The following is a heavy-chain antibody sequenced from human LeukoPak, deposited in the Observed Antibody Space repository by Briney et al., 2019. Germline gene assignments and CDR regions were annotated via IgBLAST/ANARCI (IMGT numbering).Heavy chain of an antibody. CDR2: ISANSGAT. CDR1: GFTFSSYP. Sequence: PGGSLRLSCAASGFTFSSYPMSWVRQAPGRGLERVSVISANSGATYYADSVKGRFTISRDNAKNTLYLQMNNLRGEDTALYYCSKAGDTNYYRYGDYWGQGTLVTVSS. V-gene: IGHV3-23*01. J-gene: IGHJ4*02. CDR3: SKAGDTNYYRYGDY. D-gene: IGHD5-18*01.